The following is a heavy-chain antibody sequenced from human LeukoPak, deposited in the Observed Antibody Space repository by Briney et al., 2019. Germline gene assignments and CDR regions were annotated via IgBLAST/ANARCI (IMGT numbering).Heavy chain of an antibody. CDR3: ASAAAGKGY. CDR1: GFTFSDYY. D-gene: IGHD6-13*01. CDR2: ISSSSSYT. V-gene: IGHV3-11*06. J-gene: IGHJ4*02. Sequence: SGGSLRLSCAASGFTFSDYYMSWIRQAPGKGLEWVSYISSSSSYTNYADSVKSRFTISRDNAKNSLYLQMNSLRAEDTAVYYCASAAAGKGYWGQGTLVTVSS.